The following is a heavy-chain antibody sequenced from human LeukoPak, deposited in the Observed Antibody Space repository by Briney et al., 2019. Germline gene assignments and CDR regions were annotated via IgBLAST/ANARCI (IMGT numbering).Heavy chain of an antibody. CDR3: ARGIRYFDWLWDDQVGFHDAFDI. CDR1: GGSISSGGYY. J-gene: IGHJ3*02. V-gene: IGHV4-31*03. CDR2: IYYSGST. D-gene: IGHD3-9*01. Sequence: SETLSLTCTVSGGSISSGGYYWSWIRQHPGKGLEWIGYIYYSGSTYYNPSLKSRVTISVDTSKNQFSLKLSSVTAADTAVYYCARGIRYFDWLWDDQVGFHDAFDIWGQGTMVTVSS.